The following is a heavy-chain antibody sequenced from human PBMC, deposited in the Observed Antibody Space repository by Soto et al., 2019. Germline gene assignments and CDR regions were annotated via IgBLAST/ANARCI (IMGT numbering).Heavy chain of an antibody. CDR1: GGSLSSYY. CDR2: IYYSGST. V-gene: IGHV4-59*12. D-gene: IGHD3-3*01. CDR3: ARSEHEASIFGVIIDYNYYYGMDV. Sequence: PSETLSLTCTVSGGSLSSYYWSWVRQPPGKGLEWIGDIYYSGSTNYNPSLKSRVTISVDTSKNQFSLRLNSVTAADTAVYYCARSEHEASIFGVIIDYNYYYGMDVWGQGTTVTVSS. J-gene: IGHJ6*02.